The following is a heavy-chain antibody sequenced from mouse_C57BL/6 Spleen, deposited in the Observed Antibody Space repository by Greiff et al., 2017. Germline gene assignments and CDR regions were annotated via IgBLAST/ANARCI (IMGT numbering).Heavy chain of an antibody. J-gene: IGHJ1*03. D-gene: IGHD1-1*01. Sequence: QVQLQQPGTELVKPGASVKLSCKASGYTFTSYWMHWVKQRPGQGLEWIGNINPSNGGTNYNEKFKSKATLTVDKSSSTAYMLLSSLTSEDSAVYYCARSGSSYWYFDVWGTGTTVTVSS. V-gene: IGHV1-53*01. CDR1: GYTFTSYW. CDR3: ARSGSSYWYFDV. CDR2: INPSNGGT.